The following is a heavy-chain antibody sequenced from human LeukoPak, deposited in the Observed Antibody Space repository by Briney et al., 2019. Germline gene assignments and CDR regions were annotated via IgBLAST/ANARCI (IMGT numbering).Heavy chain of an antibody. J-gene: IGHJ3*02. CDR1: GGSISSYY. CDR2: IYYSGST. V-gene: IGHV4-59*12. CDR3: ARGSYDSSGYYYANAFDI. D-gene: IGHD3-22*01. Sequence: PSETLSLTCTVSGGSISSYYWSWIRQPPGKGLEWIGYIYYSGSTNYNPSLKSRVTISVDTSKNQFSLKPSSVTAADTAVYYCARGSYDSSGYYYANAFDIWGQGTMVTVSP.